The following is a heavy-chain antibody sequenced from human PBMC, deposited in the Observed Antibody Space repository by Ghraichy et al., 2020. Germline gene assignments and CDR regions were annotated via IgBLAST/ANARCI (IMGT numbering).Heavy chain of an antibody. CDR2: ITSTSRSI. V-gene: IGHV3-48*02. D-gene: IGHD2-21*01. Sequence: GGSLRLSCVGSGFTFSSYNMNWVRQSPGKGLEWVSYITSTSRSIFYADSVKGRFTISRDNAKNSLSLQMNRLRDEDTAVYYCARASRVVRFYYYDGMDVSGQGTTVTVSS. J-gene: IGHJ6*02. CDR1: GFTFSSYN. CDR3: ARASRVVRFYYYDGMDV.